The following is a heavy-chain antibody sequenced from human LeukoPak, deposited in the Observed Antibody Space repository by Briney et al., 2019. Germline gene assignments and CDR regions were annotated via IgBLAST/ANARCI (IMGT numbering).Heavy chain of an antibody. J-gene: IGHJ4*02. D-gene: IGHD1-26*01. CDR1: EFTISSYW. V-gene: IGHV3-7*01. CDR2: IKQDGSEK. CDR3: YVGPTDY. Sequence: GGSLRLSCAASEFTISSYWMSWVRQAPGKGLEWVANIKQDGSEKDYLGSVKGRFTISRDNAKKSLYLQMNSLRAEDTAVYYCYVGPTDYWGQGTLVTVSS.